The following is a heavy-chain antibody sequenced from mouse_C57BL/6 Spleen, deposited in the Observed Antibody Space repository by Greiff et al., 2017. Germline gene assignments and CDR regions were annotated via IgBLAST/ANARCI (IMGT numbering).Heavy chain of an antibody. D-gene: IGHD3-3*01. CDR2: INPYNGGT. Sequence: EVQLQQSGPVLVKPGASVKMSCKASGYTFTDYYMNWVKQSHGKSLEWIGVINPYNGGTSYNQKFKGKATLTVDKSSSTAYMELNSLTSEDSALYYCARSRGSYAMDDWGQGTSVTVSS. V-gene: IGHV1-19*01. CDR3: ARSRGSYAMDD. CDR1: GYTFTDYY. J-gene: IGHJ4*01.